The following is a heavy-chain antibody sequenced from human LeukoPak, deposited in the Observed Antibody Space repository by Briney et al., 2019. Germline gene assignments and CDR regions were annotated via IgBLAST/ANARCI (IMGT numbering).Heavy chain of an antibody. J-gene: IGHJ5*02. CDR3: ARVLGYCSGGSCYDGNWFDP. Sequence: PSETLSLTCAVYGGSFSGYYWSWIRQPPGKGLEWIGEINHSGSTNYNPSLKSRVTISGDTSKNQFSLKLSSVTAADTAVYCCARVLGYCSGGSCYDGNWFDPWGQGTLVTVSS. V-gene: IGHV4-34*01. CDR2: INHSGST. D-gene: IGHD2-15*01. CDR1: GGSFSGYY.